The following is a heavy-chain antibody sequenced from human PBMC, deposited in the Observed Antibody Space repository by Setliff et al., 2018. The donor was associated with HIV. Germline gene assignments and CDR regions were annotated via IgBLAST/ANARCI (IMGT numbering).Heavy chain of an antibody. Sequence: ASVKVSCKSSGYTFSNFGVSWVRQAPGQGLEWMGWINTNSWIPTYAQGFTGRFVFSLDTTVRTAYLEISDLRADDTGVYYCARDSSEYFDFSSGDFHYMDVWGKGTTVTVSS. D-gene: IGHD3-3*01. CDR2: INTNSWIP. CDR3: ARDSSEYFDFSSGDFHYMDV. J-gene: IGHJ6*03. V-gene: IGHV7-4-1*02. CDR1: GYTFSNFG.